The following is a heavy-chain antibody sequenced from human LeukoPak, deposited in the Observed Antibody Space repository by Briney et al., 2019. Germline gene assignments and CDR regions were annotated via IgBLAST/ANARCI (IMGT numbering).Heavy chain of an antibody. CDR2: ISGSGGST. Sequence: LTGGSLRLSCAASGFTFSSYAMSWVRQAPGKGLEWVSAISGSGGSTYYADSVKGRFTISRDNSKNTLYLQMNSLRAEDTAVYYCARGAITTVRGPVDYWGQGTLVTVSS. J-gene: IGHJ4*02. CDR1: GFTFSSYA. D-gene: IGHD3-10*01. V-gene: IGHV3-23*01. CDR3: ARGAITTVRGPVDY.